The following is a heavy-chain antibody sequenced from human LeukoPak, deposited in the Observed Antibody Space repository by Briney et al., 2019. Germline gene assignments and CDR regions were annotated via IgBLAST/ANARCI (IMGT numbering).Heavy chain of an antibody. J-gene: IGHJ4*02. CDR2: ISRSTNYT. V-gene: IGHV3-21*01. Sequence: GGSLRLSCAASGFTFSSYYMNWVRQAPGKGLEWVSSISRSTNYTYYADSVKGRFTISRDNAKNSLYLQMNSLTAEDTAVYYCMRVSCADGGYFDYWGQGTLVTVSS. D-gene: IGHD2-15*01. CDR1: GFTFSSYY. CDR3: MRVSCADGGYFDY.